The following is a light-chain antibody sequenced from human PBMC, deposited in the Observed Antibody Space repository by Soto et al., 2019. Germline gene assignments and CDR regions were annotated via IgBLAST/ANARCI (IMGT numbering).Light chain of an antibody. CDR3: QQSYTTPWT. CDR1: QSISSY. CDR2: SAS. Sequence: DIQMTQSPSSLSASVGDRVTITCRASQSISSYLNWYQQKPGKVPKLLIYSASSLQGGVPSRFSGSGSGTDFTLTINSLQPEDFATYYCQQSYTTPWTFGQGTKVDIK. J-gene: IGKJ1*01. V-gene: IGKV1-39*01.